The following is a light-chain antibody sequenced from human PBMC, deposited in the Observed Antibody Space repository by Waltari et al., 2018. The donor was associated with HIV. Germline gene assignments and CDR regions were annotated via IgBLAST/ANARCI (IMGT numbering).Light chain of an antibody. CDR2: DAT. CDR1: QAISNY. V-gene: IGKV1-39*01. J-gene: IGKJ1*01. Sequence: DIQMTQSPSSLYASVGDRVTITCRASQAISNYLNWYQKKPGKAPYLVVYDATTLQSGVPSRFSGSGSGTDFTLTISSLQPEDFATYYCHQTYITPRTFGPGTRVESK. CDR3: HQTYITPRT.